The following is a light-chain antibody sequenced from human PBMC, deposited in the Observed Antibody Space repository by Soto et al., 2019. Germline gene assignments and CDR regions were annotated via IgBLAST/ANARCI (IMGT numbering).Light chain of an antibody. Sequence: VLTQSPGTLSLSPGDRATLSCRASQSVSTNYVAWYHQKPGQAPRLLIYGTSTRATGIPDRFSGSGSGTDFTLTISRLEPEDFAVYYCQQYGTSPRTFGQGTEVEIK. J-gene: IGKJ1*01. CDR3: QQYGTSPRT. CDR1: QSVSTNY. V-gene: IGKV3-20*01. CDR2: GTS.